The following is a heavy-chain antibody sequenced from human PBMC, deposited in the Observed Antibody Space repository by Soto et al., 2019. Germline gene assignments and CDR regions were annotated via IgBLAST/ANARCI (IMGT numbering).Heavy chain of an antibody. CDR2: IYPGDSDT. Sequence: GESPKISCKGGGYSFTNWWIGWVRQMPGKGLEWMGVIYPGDSDTRYSPSFQGQVTISADKSISTAYLQWSSLKASDTAMYYCATKPTTNMAGYWGQGTLVTVSS. V-gene: IGHV5-51*01. CDR1: GYSFTNWW. D-gene: IGHD6-19*01. CDR3: ATKPTTNMAGY. J-gene: IGHJ4*02.